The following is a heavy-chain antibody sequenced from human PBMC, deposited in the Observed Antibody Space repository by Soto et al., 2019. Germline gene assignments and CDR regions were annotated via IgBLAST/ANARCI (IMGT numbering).Heavy chain of an antibody. CDR1: GFTFSSYG. V-gene: IGHV3-33*01. CDR2: IWYDGSNK. CDR3: ARDLCGSGSYLSWFDP. Sequence: QVQLVESGGGVVQPGRSLRLSCAASGFTFSSYGMHWVRQAPGKGLEWVAVIWYDGSNKYYADSVKGRFTISRDNSKNTLYLQMNSLRAEDTAVYYCARDLCGSGSYLSWFDPWGQGTLVTVSS. J-gene: IGHJ5*02. D-gene: IGHD3-10*01.